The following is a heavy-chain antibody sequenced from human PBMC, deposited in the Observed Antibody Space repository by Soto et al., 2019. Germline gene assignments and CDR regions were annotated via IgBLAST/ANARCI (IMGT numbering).Heavy chain of an antibody. CDR1: GFSVSSNY. V-gene: IGHV3-66*01. J-gene: IGHJ1*01. CDR2: IHNGGET. CDR3: ARDSWSQY. Sequence: EVQLVESGGGLVQPGGSLRLSCAASGFSVSSNYMNWVRQAPGKGLEWVSIIHNGGETYYADPVKGRFTVSRDNSKNTVFLQMNSLRVEDTAVYYCARDSWSQYWGQGTLVTVSS. D-gene: IGHD2-15*01.